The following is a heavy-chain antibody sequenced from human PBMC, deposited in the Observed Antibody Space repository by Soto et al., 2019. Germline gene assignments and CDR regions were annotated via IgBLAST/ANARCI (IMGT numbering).Heavy chain of an antibody. D-gene: IGHD2-15*01. V-gene: IGHV3-11*01. CDR3: ARDIVVVVAASYYYYGMDV. Sequence: QVQLVESGGGLVKPGGSLRLSCAASGFTFSDYYMSWIRQAPGKGLEWVSYISSSGSTIYYADSVKGRFTISRDNDKNSLYLQMNSLRAEDTAVYYCARDIVVVVAASYYYYGMDVWGQGTTVTVSS. CDR2: ISSSGSTI. CDR1: GFTFSDYY. J-gene: IGHJ6*02.